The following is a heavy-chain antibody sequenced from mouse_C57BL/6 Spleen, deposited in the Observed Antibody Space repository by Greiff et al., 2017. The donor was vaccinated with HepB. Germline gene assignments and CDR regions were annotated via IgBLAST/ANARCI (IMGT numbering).Heavy chain of an antibody. CDR3: ARPHDYGSSYRGYFDD. CDR2: IYPGSGST. CDR1: GYTFTSYW. Sequence: QVQLQQPGAELVKPGASVKMSCKASGYTFTSYWITWVKQRPGQGLEWIGDIYPGSGSTNYNEKFKSKATLTVDTSSSTAYMQLSSLTSEDSAVYYCARPHDYGSSYRGYFDDWGQGTTLTVSS. V-gene: IGHV1-55*01. D-gene: IGHD1-1*01. J-gene: IGHJ2*01.